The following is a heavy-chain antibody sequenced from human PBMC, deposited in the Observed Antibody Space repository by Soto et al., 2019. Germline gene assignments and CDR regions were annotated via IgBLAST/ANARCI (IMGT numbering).Heavy chain of an antibody. Sequence: SQTLSLTCAISGDSVSSNSAAWSWIRQSPSRGLEWLGRAYYRSKWYNNYAVSVKSRITINPDTSKNQFSLQLNSVTPGDTAVYYCARDRLGDGYNDYWGQGTLVTVSS. CDR1: GDSVSSNSAA. D-gene: IGHD5-12*01. V-gene: IGHV6-1*01. CDR2: AYYRSKWYN. J-gene: IGHJ4*02. CDR3: ARDRLGDGYNDY.